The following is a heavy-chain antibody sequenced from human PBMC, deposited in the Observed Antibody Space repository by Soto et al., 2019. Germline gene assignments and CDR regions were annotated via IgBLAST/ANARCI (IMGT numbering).Heavy chain of an antibody. CDR3: ARNHLPRGGDYVSYFDY. J-gene: IGHJ4*02. Sequence: SETLSLTCTVSGGSISSYHWSWIRQPPGKGLEWIGYIYYSGSTYYNPSLKSRVTISVDTSQNHFPLKLSSVTAADTAVYYCARNHLPRGGDYVSYFDYWGQGALVTVSS. D-gene: IGHD4-17*01. V-gene: IGHV4-59*08. CDR2: IYYSGST. CDR1: GGSISSYH.